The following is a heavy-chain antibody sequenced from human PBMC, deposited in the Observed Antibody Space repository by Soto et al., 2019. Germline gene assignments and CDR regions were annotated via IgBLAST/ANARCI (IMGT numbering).Heavy chain of an antibody. CDR1: GGSISSYY. D-gene: IGHD2-2*01. V-gene: IGHV4-59*01. CDR3: AGRRIVVVPAAIDL. Sequence: PSETLSLTCTVSGGSISSYYWSWIRQPPGKGLEWIGYIYYSGSTNYNPSLKSRVTISVDTSKNQFSLKLSSVTAADTAVYYCAGRRIVVVPAAIDLWGQGTLVTVSS. J-gene: IGHJ5*02. CDR2: IYYSGST.